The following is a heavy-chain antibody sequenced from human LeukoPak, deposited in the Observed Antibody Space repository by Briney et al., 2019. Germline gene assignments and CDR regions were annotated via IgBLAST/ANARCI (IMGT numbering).Heavy chain of an antibody. V-gene: IGHV5-10-1*01. CDR2: IDPSDSYT. CDR1: GSIFTSYW. J-gene: IGHJ6*04. CDR3: ARLYCSGGSCYSRYYGMDV. Sequence: AGASLKISCKGSGSIFTSYWISWGRQLPGKGLERMGRIDPSDSYTNYSPSFQGHVTISADKSISTAYLQWSSLKASDTAMYYCARLYCSGGSCYSRYYGMDVWGKGTTVTVSS. D-gene: IGHD2-15*01.